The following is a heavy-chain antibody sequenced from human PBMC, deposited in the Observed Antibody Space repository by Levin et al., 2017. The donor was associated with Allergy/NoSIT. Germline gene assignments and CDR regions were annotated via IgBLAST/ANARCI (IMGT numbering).Heavy chain of an antibody. CDR2: ISSSGSTI. Sequence: PGESLKISCAASGFTFSDYYMSWIRQAPGKGLEWVSYISSSGSTIYYADSVKGRFTISRDNAKNSLYLQMNSLRAEDTAVYYCARAPIRYCSSTSCYGDAFDIWGQGTMVTVSS. CDR1: GFTFSDYY. CDR3: ARAPIRYCSSTSCYGDAFDI. J-gene: IGHJ3*02. D-gene: IGHD2-2*01. V-gene: IGHV3-11*01.